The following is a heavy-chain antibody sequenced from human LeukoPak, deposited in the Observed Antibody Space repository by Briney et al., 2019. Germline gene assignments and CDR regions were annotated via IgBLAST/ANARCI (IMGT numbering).Heavy chain of an antibody. D-gene: IGHD6-13*01. V-gene: IGHV3-9*01. Sequence: PGGSLRLSCAASGFTFDDYAMHWVRQAPGRGLEWVSGISWNSGNIVYADSVKGRFTISRDNDKNSLYLQMNSLRPEDTAFYYCVKGATSSWYDWFDPWGQGTLVTVSS. J-gene: IGHJ5*02. CDR3: VKGATSSWYDWFDP. CDR1: GFTFDDYA. CDR2: ISWNSGNI.